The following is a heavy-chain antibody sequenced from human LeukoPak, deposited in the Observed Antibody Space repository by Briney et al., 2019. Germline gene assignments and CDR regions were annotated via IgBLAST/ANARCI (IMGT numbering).Heavy chain of an antibody. V-gene: IGHV3-30-3*01. CDR1: GGTFSSYA. CDR3: ARDPLFDKAAGYFI. CDR2: ISYDGSNK. D-gene: IGHD1-1*01. J-gene: IGHJ3*02. Sequence: SCKASGGTFSSYAISWVRQAPGKGLEWVAVISYDGSNKYYADSVKGRLTISRDNSKNTLYLQMNSLRAEDTAVYYCARDPLFDKAAGYFIWGQGTMVTVSS.